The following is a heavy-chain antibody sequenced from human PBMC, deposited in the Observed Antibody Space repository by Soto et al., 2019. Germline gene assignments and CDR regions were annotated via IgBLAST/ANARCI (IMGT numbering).Heavy chain of an antibody. CDR3: ATHRGGGGY. Sequence: EVQLVESGGGLIQPGGSLRLSCAVSGFTVSNNYMSWVRQAPGKGLEGVSVIYSGGYTAYGDSVKGRFTISRDNSKNKLIPQMNSLGADAPAVFSWATHRGGGGYWDQGTLVTVSS. CDR2: IYSGGYT. V-gene: IGHV3-53*01. J-gene: IGHJ4*02. CDR1: GFTVSNNY. D-gene: IGHD3-10*01.